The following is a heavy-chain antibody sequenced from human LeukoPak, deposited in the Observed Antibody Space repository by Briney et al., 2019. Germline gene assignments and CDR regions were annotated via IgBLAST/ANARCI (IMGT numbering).Heavy chain of an antibody. V-gene: IGHV3-48*03. CDR2: ISSSGSTI. CDR3: ASLDFNYDFLSGYSYFDY. J-gene: IGHJ4*02. Sequence: GGSLRLSCAASGFTLSSYEMNWVRQAPGKGLEWVSYISSSGSTIYYADSVKGRFTISRDNAKNSLYLQMNSLRAEDTAVYYCASLDFNYDFLSGYSYFDYWGQGTLVTVSS. CDR1: GFTLSSYE. D-gene: IGHD3-3*01.